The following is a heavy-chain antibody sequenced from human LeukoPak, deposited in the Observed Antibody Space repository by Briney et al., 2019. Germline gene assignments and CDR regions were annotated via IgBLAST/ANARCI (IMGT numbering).Heavy chain of an antibody. Sequence: GGSLRLSCAASGFTFSSYGMHWVRQAPGKGLEWVAVIWYDGSNKYYADSVEGRFTISRDNSKNTLYLQMNSLRAEDTAVYYCAKPTFSYYYDSSGYSSFDYWGQGTLVTVSS. V-gene: IGHV3-33*06. D-gene: IGHD3-22*01. CDR3: AKPTFSYYYDSSGYSSFDY. CDR1: GFTFSSYG. J-gene: IGHJ4*02. CDR2: IWYDGSNK.